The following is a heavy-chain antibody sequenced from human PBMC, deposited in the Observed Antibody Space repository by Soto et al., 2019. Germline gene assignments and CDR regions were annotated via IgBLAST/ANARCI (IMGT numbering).Heavy chain of an antibody. D-gene: IGHD6-13*01. CDR1: GGTLSSYT. CDR3: SRYNDCSSWYAVCYFDL. V-gene: IGHV1-69*02. J-gene: IGHJ2*01. CDR2: IIPILGIA. Sequence: SVKVSCKASGGTLSSYTISWVRQAPGQGLEWMGRIIPILGIANYAQKFQGRVTITADKSTSTAYMELSSLRSEDTAVYYCSRYNDCSSWYAVCYFDLWGRGTLVTVSS.